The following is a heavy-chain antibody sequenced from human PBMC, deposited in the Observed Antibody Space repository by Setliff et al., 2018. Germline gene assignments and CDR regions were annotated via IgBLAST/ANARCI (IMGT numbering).Heavy chain of an antibody. J-gene: IGHJ6*02. CDR2: IYPGDSDT. Sequence: PGESLKISCKGSGYSFTSYWIGWVRQMSGKGLEWMGIIYPGDSDTRYSPSFQGQVTISADKSISTAYLQWSSLKASDTAMYYCARSQYRAIFGVYYYYYGMDVWGQGTTVTVSS. CDR1: GYSFTSYW. V-gene: IGHV5-51*01. D-gene: IGHD3-3*01. CDR3: ARSQYRAIFGVYYYYYGMDV.